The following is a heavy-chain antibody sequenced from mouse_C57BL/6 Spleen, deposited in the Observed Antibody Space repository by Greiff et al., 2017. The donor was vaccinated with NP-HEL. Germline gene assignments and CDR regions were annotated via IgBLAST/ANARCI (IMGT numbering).Heavy chain of an antibody. V-gene: IGHV1-9*01. CDR2: ILPGSGST. CDR3: ARPSSAYDGDYYAMDY. CDR1: GYTFTGYW. Sequence: VQLQQSGAEPMKPGASVKLSCKATGYTFTGYWIEWVKQRPGHGLEWIGEILPGSGSTNYNEKFKGKATFTADTSSNTDYMQLSSLTTEDSAIYYCARPSSAYDGDYYAMDYWGQGTSVTVSS. D-gene: IGHD1-2*01. J-gene: IGHJ4*01.